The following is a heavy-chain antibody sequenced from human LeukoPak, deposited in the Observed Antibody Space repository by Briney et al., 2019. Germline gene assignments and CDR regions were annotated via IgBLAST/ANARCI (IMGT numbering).Heavy chain of an antibody. CDR3: ARTRNRLDY. J-gene: IGHJ4*02. CDR2: ISYDGSNE. Sequence: SXAASGFTFSSYAMHWVRQAPGKGLEWLAFISYDGSNEYYADSVKGRFTTSRDNSKSTLYLQMISLRAEDTAVYNCARTRNRLDYWGQGTLVTVSS. CDR1: GFTFSSYA. V-gene: IGHV3-30*04. D-gene: IGHD1-14*01.